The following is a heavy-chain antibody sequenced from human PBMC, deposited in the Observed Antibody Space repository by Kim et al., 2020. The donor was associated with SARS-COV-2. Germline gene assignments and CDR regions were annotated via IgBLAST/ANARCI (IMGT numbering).Heavy chain of an antibody. CDR1: GGSISSRDW. D-gene: IGHD3-9*01. CDR3: ARDTWDDVTTVYDW. J-gene: IGHJ4*02. V-gene: IGHV4-4*02. CDR2: TSPGGTT. Sequence: SETLSLTCAVSGGSISSRDWWTWVRQAPGKGLEWIGETSPGGTTNYNPSLKSRVTISIDKSTNQFSLKLSSVIAADTAVYFCARDTWDDVTTVYDWWGQGILVSVSS.